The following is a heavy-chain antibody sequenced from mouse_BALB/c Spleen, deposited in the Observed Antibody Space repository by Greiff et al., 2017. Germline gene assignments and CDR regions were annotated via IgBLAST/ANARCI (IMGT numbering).Heavy chain of an antibody. CDR2: INPSTGYT. CDR1: GYTFTSYW. J-gene: IGHJ1*01. Sequence: QVHVKQSGAELAKPGASVKMSCKASGYTFTSYWMHWVKQRPGQGLEWIGYINPSTGYTEYNQKFKDKATLTADKSSSTAYMQLSSLTSEDSAVYYCANFDVWGAGTTVTVSS. V-gene: IGHV1-7*01. CDR3: ANFDV.